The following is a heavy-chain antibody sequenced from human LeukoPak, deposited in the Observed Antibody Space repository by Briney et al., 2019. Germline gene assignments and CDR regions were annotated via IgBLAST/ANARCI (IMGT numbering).Heavy chain of an antibody. CDR2: IYYSGST. V-gene: IGHV4-59*01. J-gene: IGHJ4*02. CDR3: ARDRYGDTTLDY. CDR1: GGSISSYY. Sequence: KTSETLSLTCTVSGGSISSYYWSWIRQPPGKGLEWIGYIYYSGSTNYSPSLKSRVTISVDTSKNQFSLKLSSVTAADTAVYYCARDRYGDTTLDYWGQGTLVTVSS. D-gene: IGHD4-17*01.